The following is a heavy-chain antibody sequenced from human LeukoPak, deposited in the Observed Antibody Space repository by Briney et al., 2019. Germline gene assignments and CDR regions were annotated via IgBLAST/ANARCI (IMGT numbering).Heavy chain of an antibody. CDR1: GGSISSHS. J-gene: IGHJ4*02. Sequence: SETLSLTCTVSGGSISSHSWSWIRQPAGKGLEWIGRIFTSGSTYYNASLKSRVIMSVDTSKNQFSLKLSSVTAADTAVYYCAKEGGGFDYWGQGTLVTVSS. CDR2: IFTSGST. D-gene: IGHD3-16*01. CDR3: AKEGGGFDY. V-gene: IGHV4-4*07.